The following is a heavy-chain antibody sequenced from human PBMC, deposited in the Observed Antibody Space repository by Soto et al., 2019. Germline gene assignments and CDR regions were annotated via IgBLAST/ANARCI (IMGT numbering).Heavy chain of an antibody. D-gene: IGHD2-15*01. CDR3: ARERGSYYFDY. J-gene: IGHJ4*02. CDR2: IYYSGST. Sequence: KPSETLSLTCTVSGGSISSYYWSWIRQPPGKGLEWIGYIYYSGSTNYNPSLKSRVTISVDTSKNQFSLKLSSVTAADTAVYYCARERGSYYFDYWGQGTLVTVSS. V-gene: IGHV4-59*01. CDR1: GGSISSYY.